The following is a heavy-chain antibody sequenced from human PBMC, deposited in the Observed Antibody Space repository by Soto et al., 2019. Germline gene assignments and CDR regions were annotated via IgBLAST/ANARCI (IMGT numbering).Heavy chain of an antibody. J-gene: IGHJ4*02. D-gene: IGHD1-26*01. CDR2: ISGAGGSS. CDR3: TKEGHYSGTYPAFDY. V-gene: IGHV3-23*01. Sequence: EVQLLESGGGLVQPGGSLRLSCAASGFSFSTYAMSWVRQAPGKGLEWASAISGAGGSSFYADSVKGRFTISRDNSMHTLYLQMNSLTAEDTAIYYCTKEGHYSGTYPAFDYWGQGTLVTVSS. CDR1: GFSFSTYA.